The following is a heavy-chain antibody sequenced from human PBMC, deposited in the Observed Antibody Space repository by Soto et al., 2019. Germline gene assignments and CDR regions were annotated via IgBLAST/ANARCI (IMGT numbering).Heavy chain of an antibody. J-gene: IGHJ6*03. V-gene: IGHV4-59*01. CDR3: ARAPYFDCIMPPRNGVCHTPYYYYMDV. Sequence: PSETLSLTCTVSGGSISSYYWSWIRQPPGKGLEWIGYIYYSGSTNYNPSLKSRVTISVDTSKNQFSLKLSSVTAADTAVYYCARAPYFDCIMPPRNGVCHTPYYYYMDVWGKGTTVTVSS. CDR1: GGSISSYY. D-gene: IGHD2-8*01. CDR2: IYYSGST.